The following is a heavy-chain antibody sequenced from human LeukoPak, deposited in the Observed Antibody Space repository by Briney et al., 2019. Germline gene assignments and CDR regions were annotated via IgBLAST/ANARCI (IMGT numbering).Heavy chain of an antibody. D-gene: IGHD3-16*02. Sequence: ASVKVSCKVSGYTLTELSMHWVRQAPGKGLEWMGGFDPEDGETIYAQKFQGRVTMTEDTSTDTAYMELSSLRSEDTAVYYCATVLDVWGSYRYASDYWGQGTLVTVSS. CDR3: ATVLDVWGSYRYASDY. CDR2: FDPEDGET. J-gene: IGHJ4*02. V-gene: IGHV1-24*01. CDR1: GYTLTELS.